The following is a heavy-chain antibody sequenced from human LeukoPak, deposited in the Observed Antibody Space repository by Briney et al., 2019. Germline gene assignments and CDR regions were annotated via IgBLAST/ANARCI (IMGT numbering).Heavy chain of an antibody. Sequence: ASVTVSCTASGYTFTSYGISWVRQAPGQRLEWMGWISAYNGNTNYAQKLQGRVTMTTDTSTSTAYMELRSLRSDDTAVYYCARDVHDSSRGDYWGQETLVTVSS. CDR3: ARDVHDSSRGDY. CDR1: GYTFTSYG. J-gene: IGHJ4*02. V-gene: IGHV1-18*01. D-gene: IGHD3-22*01. CDR2: ISAYNGNT.